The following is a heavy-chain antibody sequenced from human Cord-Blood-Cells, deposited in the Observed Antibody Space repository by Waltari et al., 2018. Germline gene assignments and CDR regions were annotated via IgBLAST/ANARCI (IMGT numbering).Heavy chain of an antibody. CDR2: IYTSGST. D-gene: IGHD3-16*01. V-gene: IGHV4-4*07. CDR3: ARGTFLGDPYYFDY. J-gene: IGHJ4*02. Sequence: QVQLQESGPGLVKPSETLSLTCTVSGGSISSYYWSWIRPPAGKGLEWIGRIYTSGSTNYNPSLKSRVTMSVDTSKNQFSLKLSSVTAADTAVYYCARGTFLGDPYYFDYWGQGTLVTVSS. CDR1: GGSISSYY.